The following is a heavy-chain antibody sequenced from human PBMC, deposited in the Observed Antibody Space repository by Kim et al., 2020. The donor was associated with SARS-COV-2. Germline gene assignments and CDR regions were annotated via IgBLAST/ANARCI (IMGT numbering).Heavy chain of an antibody. V-gene: IGHV4-39*02. D-gene: IGHD6-19*01. CDR1: GGSLSSSSYY. J-gene: IGHJ6*01. CDR2: AYYSGNT. Sequence: SETLSLTCTVSGGSLSSSSYYWGWIRQPPGKGLEWIGTAYYSGNTYYNPSLKSRVTISVDTSKNHFSLKLGSVPAADTAVYDCASPRWCSRGWYGACYY. CDR3: ASPRWCSRGWYGACYY.